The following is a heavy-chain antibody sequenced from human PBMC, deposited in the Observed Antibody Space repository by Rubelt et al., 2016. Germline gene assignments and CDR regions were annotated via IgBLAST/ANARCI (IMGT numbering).Heavy chain of an antibody. D-gene: IGHD6-19*01. CDR2: ISGSGGST. Sequence: EVQLVESGGGLVQPGGSLRLSCAASGFTFSSYVMSWVRQAPGKGLEWVSAISGSGGSTYYADSVKGRFTLSRDNSRNTVFLQMNNLRAEDTAVYYCAKALASSAWQDFAYWGQGTLVTVSS. J-gene: IGHJ4*02. V-gene: IGHV3-23*04. CDR3: AKALASSAWQDFAY. CDR1: GFTFSSYV.